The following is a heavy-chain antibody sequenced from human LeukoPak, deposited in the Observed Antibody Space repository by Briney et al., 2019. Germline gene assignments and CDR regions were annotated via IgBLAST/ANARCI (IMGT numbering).Heavy chain of an antibody. Sequence: GGSLRLSCAASGFTFSSYSMNWVRQAPGKGLEWVSSISSNSSYIYYADSVKSRFTISRDNAKNSLYLQMNSLRAEDTAVYYCARGYGAFDYWGQRTLVTVSS. V-gene: IGHV3-21*01. D-gene: IGHD4-17*01. CDR1: GFTFSSYS. CDR3: ARGYGAFDY. CDR2: ISSNSSYI. J-gene: IGHJ4*02.